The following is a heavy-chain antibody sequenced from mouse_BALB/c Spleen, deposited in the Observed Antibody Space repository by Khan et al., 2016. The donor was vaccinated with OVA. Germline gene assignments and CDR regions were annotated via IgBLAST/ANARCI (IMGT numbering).Heavy chain of an antibody. J-gene: IGHJ2*01. D-gene: IGHD1-1*01. CDR1: GYTFSTYW. Sequence: QVQLQQPGAELAKPGASVKMSCKASGYTFSTYWMHWVKQRPGQGLEWIGYFNPSTDYADFNQKFKDKATLTADKSSSTAFMQLSSLTSEDSAVXYCTRLCYCYGSTFVFWGQGTTLTVSS. CDR2: FNPSTDYA. CDR3: TRLCYCYGSTFVF. V-gene: IGHV1-7*01.